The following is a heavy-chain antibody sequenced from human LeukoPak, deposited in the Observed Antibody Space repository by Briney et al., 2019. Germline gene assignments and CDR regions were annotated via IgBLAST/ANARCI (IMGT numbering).Heavy chain of an antibody. CDR3: ARDFGYSSGWYLAGYMDV. Sequence: SETLSLTCTVSGGSISSSSYYWGWIRQPPGKGLKWIGSIYYSGSTYYNPSLKSRVTISVDTSKNQFSLKLSSVTAADTAVYYCARDFGYSSGWYLAGYMDVWGKGTTVTVSS. CDR1: GGSISSSSYY. D-gene: IGHD6-19*01. J-gene: IGHJ6*03. CDR2: IYYSGST. V-gene: IGHV4-39*07.